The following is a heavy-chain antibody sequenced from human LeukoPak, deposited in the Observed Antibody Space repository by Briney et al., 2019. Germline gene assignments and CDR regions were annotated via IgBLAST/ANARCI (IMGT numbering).Heavy chain of an antibody. D-gene: IGHD3-10*01. Sequence: PGGSLRLSCAASGFTFSLYAMSWVRQTPGKGLEWVSGISWNSGSIGYADSVKGRFTISRDNAKNSLYLQMNSLRAEDTALYYCAKSQRYGSGSYNWFDPWGQGTLVTVSS. CDR1: GFTFSLYA. V-gene: IGHV3-9*01. J-gene: IGHJ5*02. CDR3: AKSQRYGSGSYNWFDP. CDR2: ISWNSGSI.